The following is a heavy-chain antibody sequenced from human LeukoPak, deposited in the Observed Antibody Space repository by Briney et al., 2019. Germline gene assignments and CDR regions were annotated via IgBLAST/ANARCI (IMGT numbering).Heavy chain of an antibody. V-gene: IGHV4-4*09. CDR3: ATHTYSGYADVDY. Sequence: SETLSLTFPVSGGSISSYYWSWIRPPPGKGLEWIGYIYTSGSTNYNPSLKSRVTISVDTSKNQFSLRLSSVTAADTAVYYCATHTYSGYADVDYWGQGTLVTVSS. D-gene: IGHD5-12*01. J-gene: IGHJ4*02. CDR1: GGSISSYY. CDR2: IYTSGST.